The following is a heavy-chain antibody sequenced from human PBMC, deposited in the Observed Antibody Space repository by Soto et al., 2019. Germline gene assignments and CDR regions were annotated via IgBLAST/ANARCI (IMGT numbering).Heavy chain of an antibody. V-gene: IGHV3-9*01. CDR3: VKDSESSGYLTHLDD. CDR1: GFTIDDYA. D-gene: IGHD3-22*01. CDR2: LTWNGEVL. Sequence: GGSLRLSCVASGFTIDDYAIHWVRQTPGKGLEWVSGLTWNGEVLGYADSVKGRFTISRDNAKNSLYLEMNSLRPEDTALYYCVKDSESSGYLTHLDDWGQGTLVTGSS. J-gene: IGHJ4*02.